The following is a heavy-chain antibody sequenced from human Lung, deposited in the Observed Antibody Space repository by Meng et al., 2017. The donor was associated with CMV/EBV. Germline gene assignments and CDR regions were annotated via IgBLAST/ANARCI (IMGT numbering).Heavy chain of an antibody. Sequence: VKLTEGGQAVWQPSGNLSLTCGGLGVTMSSNRRWTWVRQRRGKGLEWIGDIDDSGSTNYNPSLNSRISISLDKSKNHFSLKVNSVTAADTAVYYCARGKQDAWELLAYWGQGALVTVSS. CDR2: IDDSGST. CDR3: ARGKQDAWELLAY. CDR1: GVTMSSNRR. V-gene: IGHV4-4*02. J-gene: IGHJ4*02. D-gene: IGHD1-26*01.